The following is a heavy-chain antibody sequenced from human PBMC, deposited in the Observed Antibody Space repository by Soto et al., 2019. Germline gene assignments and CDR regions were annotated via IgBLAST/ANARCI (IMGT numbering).Heavy chain of an antibody. Sequence: SETLSLTCAVSGGYISGGYYSWSWIRQPPGKGLEWIGFIYNSGSTYYNSSLKSRVTISVDRSKNHFFLNLTSVTAADTAVYYCARDYYGMDVWGQGTTVTVSS. V-gene: IGHV4-30-2*01. J-gene: IGHJ6*02. CDR1: GGYISGGYYS. CDR3: ARDYYGMDV. CDR2: IYNSGST.